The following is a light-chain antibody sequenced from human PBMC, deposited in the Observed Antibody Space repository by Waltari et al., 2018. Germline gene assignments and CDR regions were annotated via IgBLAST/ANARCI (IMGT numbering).Light chain of an antibody. CDR1: QSVGRF. Sequence: ATLSCRASQSVGRFLAWYQKKPGQAPRLLIYDASTRASGIPDRFSGSGSGTDFSLTISRLEPEDFAVYFCQKYVNLPATFGQGTKVEIQ. CDR3: QKYVNLPAT. J-gene: IGKJ1*01. CDR2: DAS. V-gene: IGKV3-20*01.